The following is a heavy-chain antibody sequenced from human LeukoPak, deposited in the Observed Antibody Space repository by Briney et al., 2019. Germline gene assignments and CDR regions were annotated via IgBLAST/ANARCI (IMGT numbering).Heavy chain of an antibody. CDR1: GGSISSSSYY. J-gene: IGHJ6*03. CDR3: AREDGDPGLAYYYYMDV. CDR2: IYYSGST. D-gene: IGHD5-24*01. V-gene: IGHV4-39*02. Sequence: SETLSLTCTVSGGSISSSSYYWGWIRQPPGKGLEWIGSIYYSGSTYYNPSLKSRVTISVDTSKNQFSLKLSSVTAADTAVYYCAREDGDPGLAYYYYMDVWGQGTLVTVSS.